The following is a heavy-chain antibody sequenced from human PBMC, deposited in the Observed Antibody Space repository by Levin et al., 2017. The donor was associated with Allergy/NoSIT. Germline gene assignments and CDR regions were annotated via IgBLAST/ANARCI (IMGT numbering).Heavy chain of an antibody. CDR1: GYTFTSYD. CDR3: ARVGPTPYYDYVWGSPPNYDY. D-gene: IGHD3-16*01. V-gene: IGHV1-8*01. CDR2: MNPNSGNT. Sequence: ASVKVSCKASGYTFTSYDINWVRQATGQGLEWMGWMNPNSGNTGYAQKFQGRVTMTRNTSISTAYMELSSLRSEDTAVYYCARVGPTPYYDYVWGSPPNYDYWGQGTLVTVSS. J-gene: IGHJ4*02.